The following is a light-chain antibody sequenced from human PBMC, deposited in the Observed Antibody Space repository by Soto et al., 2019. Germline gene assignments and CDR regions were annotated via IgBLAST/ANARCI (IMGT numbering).Light chain of an antibody. CDR2: EVV. CDR3: KSYAGSNTYV. V-gene: IGLV2-8*01. J-gene: IGLJ1*01. CDR1: KNDIGVYDF. Sequence: QSALSQSPSASGSPGQSVTISCTGTKNDIGVYDFVSWYQHHPGKAPRLIIYEVVQRPSGVPDRFSGSKPGNTASLTVSGLQAADEPDYSCKSYAGSNTYVFGSGTKV.